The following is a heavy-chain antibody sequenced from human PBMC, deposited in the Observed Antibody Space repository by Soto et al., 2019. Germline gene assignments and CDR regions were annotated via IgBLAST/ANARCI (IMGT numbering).Heavy chain of an antibody. V-gene: IGHV3-21*01. J-gene: IGHJ4*02. CDR2: ISSSSSYI. Sequence: EVQLLESGGGLVKPGGSLRLSCAASGFTFSSYSMNWVRQAPGKGLEWVSSISSSSSYIYYADSVKGRFTISRDNAKNSLYLQMNSLRAEDTAVYYCARDYWGTISIDYWGLGTLVTVSS. D-gene: IGHD3-3*01. CDR3: ARDYWGTISIDY. CDR1: GFTFSSYS.